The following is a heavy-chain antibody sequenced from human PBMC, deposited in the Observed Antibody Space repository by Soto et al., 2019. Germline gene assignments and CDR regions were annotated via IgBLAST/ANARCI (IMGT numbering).Heavy chain of an antibody. D-gene: IGHD1-26*01. CDR2: INHSGST. CDR1: GGSFSGYY. J-gene: IGHJ3*02. Sequence: PSETLSLTCAVYGGSFSGYYWSWIRQPPGKGLEWIGEINHSGSTNYNPSLKSRVTISVDTSKNQFSLKLSSVTAADKAVYYCARGAGDFDIWGQGTMVTVSS. V-gene: IGHV4-34*01. CDR3: ARGAGDFDI.